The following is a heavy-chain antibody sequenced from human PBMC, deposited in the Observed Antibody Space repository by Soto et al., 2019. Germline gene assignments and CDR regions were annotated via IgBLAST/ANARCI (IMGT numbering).Heavy chain of an antibody. V-gene: IGHV4-31*01. Sequence: QVQLQESGPGLVKPSQTLSLTCTVSGGSISSGGYYWSWIRQHPGKGLEWIGYIYYSGSTYYNPSLKSLVTISVDTSNNQFSRKLSSVTAADTAVYYCARSHYDFWSEGYWFDPWGQGTLVTVSS. D-gene: IGHD3-3*01. CDR3: ARSHYDFWSEGYWFDP. J-gene: IGHJ5*02. CDR1: GGSISSGGYY. CDR2: IYYSGST.